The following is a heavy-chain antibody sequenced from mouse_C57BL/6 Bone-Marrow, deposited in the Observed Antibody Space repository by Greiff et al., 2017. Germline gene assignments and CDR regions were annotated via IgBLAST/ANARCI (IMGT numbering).Heavy chain of an antibody. D-gene: IGHD1-1*01. CDR3: VRDTPNCYGSSWGYFDV. CDR2: IRSKSSNYAT. V-gene: IGHV10-3*01. CDR1: GFTFNTYA. Sequence: EVQLVESGGGLVQPKGSLKLSCAASGFTFNTYAMHWVRQAPGKGLEWVARIRSKSSNYATYYADSVKDRFTISRDDSQSMLYLQMNNLKTEDTAMYYCVRDTPNCYGSSWGYFDVWGTGTTVTVTS. J-gene: IGHJ1*03.